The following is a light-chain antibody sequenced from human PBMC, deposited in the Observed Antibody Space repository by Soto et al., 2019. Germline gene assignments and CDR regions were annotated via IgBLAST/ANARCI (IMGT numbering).Light chain of an antibody. CDR1: SSNIGAGYD. Sequence: HSVLTQPPSVSGAPGQRVTISCTGSSSNIGAGYDVHWYQHLPGTAPKLLIYHNSNRPSGVPDRFSGSKSGTSASLAITGLQAEDEADYYCQTYDSSLSVGVFGGGTKLTVL. CDR2: HNS. J-gene: IGLJ2*01. V-gene: IGLV1-40*01. CDR3: QTYDSSLSVGV.